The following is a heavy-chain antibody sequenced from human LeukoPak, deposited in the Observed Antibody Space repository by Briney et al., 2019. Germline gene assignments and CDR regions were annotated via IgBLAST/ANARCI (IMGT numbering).Heavy chain of an antibody. Sequence: ASVKVSCKASVFTFTDYYMHWVRLAPGQGLEGMGYINPHSGVTSFPQKFRGRVTLTTDTSISAAYMELSSLISDDTAMYYCVREGITKASDLWVQGGLVPVSS. V-gene: IGHV1-2*02. CDR3: VREGITKASDL. CDR2: INPHSGVT. D-gene: IGHD1-14*01. J-gene: IGHJ4*02. CDR1: VFTFTDYY.